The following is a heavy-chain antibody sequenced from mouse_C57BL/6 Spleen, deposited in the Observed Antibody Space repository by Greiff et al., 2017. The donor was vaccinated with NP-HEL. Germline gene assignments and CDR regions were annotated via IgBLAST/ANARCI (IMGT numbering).Heavy chain of an antibody. V-gene: IGHV1-80*01. D-gene: IGHD2-12*01. Sequence: QVHVKQSGAELVKPGASVKISCKASGYAFSSYWMNWVKQRPGKGLEWIGQIYPGDGDTNYNGKFKGKATLTADKSSSTAYMQLSSLTSEDSAVYFCARLRRAYYAMDYWGQGTSVTVSS. CDR3: ARLRRAYYAMDY. CDR2: IYPGDGDT. J-gene: IGHJ4*01. CDR1: GYAFSSYW.